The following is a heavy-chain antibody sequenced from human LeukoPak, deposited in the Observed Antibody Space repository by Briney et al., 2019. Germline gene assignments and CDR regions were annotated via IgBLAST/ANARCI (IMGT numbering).Heavy chain of an antibody. CDR1: GYTLTELS. CDR2: FDPEDGET. V-gene: IGHV1-24*01. Sequence: ASVKVSCKVSGYTLTELSMHWVRQAPGKGLEWMGGFDPEDGETIYAQKFQGRVTMIEDTSTDTAYMELSSLRSEDTAVYYCATGGGNFDYWGQGTLVTISS. D-gene: IGHD4-23*01. J-gene: IGHJ4*02. CDR3: ATGGGNFDY.